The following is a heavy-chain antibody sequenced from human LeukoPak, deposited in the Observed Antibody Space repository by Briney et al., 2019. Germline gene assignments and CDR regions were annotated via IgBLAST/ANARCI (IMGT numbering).Heavy chain of an antibody. CDR2: VSPNSGGT. D-gene: IGHD2/OR15-2a*01. CDR1: GYAFTAYY. V-gene: IGHV1-2*02. J-gene: IGHJ4*02. Sequence: ASVKVSCKASGYAFTAYYIHWVRQAPGQGLEWMGWVSPNSGGTNYAQNFQGRVTMTRDTSISTAYIELSRLTSDDTAVYYCVRQISSYWGQGTLVTVSS. CDR3: VRQISSY.